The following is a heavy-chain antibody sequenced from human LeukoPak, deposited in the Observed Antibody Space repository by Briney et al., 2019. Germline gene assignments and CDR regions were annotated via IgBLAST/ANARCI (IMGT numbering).Heavy chain of an antibody. CDR1: GLTFSSYA. D-gene: IGHD1-14*01. CDR2: ISKSGGST. CDR3: ARSNQADDY. J-gene: IGHJ4*02. Sequence: GGSLRLSCAASGLTFSSYAMSWVRQAPGQGLEWISGISKSGGSTYYADSVKGRFSVSRDNAKNTLYLQMDSLRAEDTGVYYCARSNQADDYWGQGTLVTVSS. V-gene: IGHV3-23*01.